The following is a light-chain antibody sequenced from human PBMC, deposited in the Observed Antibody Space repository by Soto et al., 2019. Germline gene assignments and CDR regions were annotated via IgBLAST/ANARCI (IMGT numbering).Light chain of an antibody. J-gene: IGKJ1*01. CDR1: QGIRNF. CDR2: GAS. V-gene: IGKV3-15*01. CDR3: QQSASWPWT. Sequence: EIVMTQSPATLSVSPGERATLSCRASQGIRNFLAWYQQKPGQAPRLLISGASTRATGIPARFSGSGSGTDLTLTISSLQSEDFAVYYCQQSASWPWTFGQGTKVEIK.